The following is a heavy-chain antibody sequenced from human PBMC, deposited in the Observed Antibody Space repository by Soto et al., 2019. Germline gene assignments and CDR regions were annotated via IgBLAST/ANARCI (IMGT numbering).Heavy chain of an antibody. D-gene: IGHD3-16*01. CDR1: GYKLGSAW. J-gene: IGHJ4*02. CDR3: ARQISFVCDS. Sequence: GESLKISCEGAGYKLGSAWIGWVRRKPGKGLEWMGIIKPGTSDIRYSPSFRGQVTISADEAANTAFLQWSSLKASDTAIYYCARQISFVCDSWGQGTLVTVSS. V-gene: IGHV5-51*01. CDR2: IKPGTSDI.